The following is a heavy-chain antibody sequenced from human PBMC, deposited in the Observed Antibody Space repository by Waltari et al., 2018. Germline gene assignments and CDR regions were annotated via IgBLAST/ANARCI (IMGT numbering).Heavy chain of an antibody. D-gene: IGHD2-2*01. CDR3: ARASYCSSTSCYQGYFDY. J-gene: IGHJ4*02. CDR2: IIPIVGTA. Sequence: QVQLVQSGAEVKKPGSSVKVSCKASGGTFSSYAISWVRQAPGQGLEWMGGIIPIVGTANYPQKFQGRVTSAADKSTSKAYRELSSLRSEHTAVYYCARASYCSSTSCYQGYFDYWGQGTLVTVAS. CDR1: GGTFSSYA. V-gene: IGHV1-69*14.